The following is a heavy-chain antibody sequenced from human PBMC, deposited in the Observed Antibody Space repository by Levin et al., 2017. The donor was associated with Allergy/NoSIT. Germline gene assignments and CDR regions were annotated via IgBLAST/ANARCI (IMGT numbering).Heavy chain of an antibody. CDR3: ARVPLQSSGSDYVRGAFDI. CDR1: GGSFSGYY. V-gene: IGHV4-34*01. J-gene: IGHJ3*02. Sequence: SETLSLTCAVYGGSFSGYYWSWIRQPPGKGLEWIGEINHSGSTNYNPSLKSRVTISVDTSKNQFSLKLSSVTAADTAVYYCARVPLQSSGSDYVRGAFDIWGQGTMVTVSS. CDR2: INHSGST. D-gene: IGHD1-26*01.